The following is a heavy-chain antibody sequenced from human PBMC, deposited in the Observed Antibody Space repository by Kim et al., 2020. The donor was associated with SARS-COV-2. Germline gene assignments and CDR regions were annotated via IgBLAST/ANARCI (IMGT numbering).Heavy chain of an antibody. D-gene: IGHD3-16*02. J-gene: IGHJ6*02. V-gene: IGHV3-7*01. CDR1: GFTFSSYW. Sequence: GGSLRLSCAASGFTFSSYWMSWVRQAPGKGLEWVANIKQDGSEKYYVDSVKGRFTISRDNAKNSLYLQMNSLRAEDTAVYYCARDLRLGELSSLYGMDVCGQGTTVTVSS. CDR3: ARDLRLGELSSLYGMDV. CDR2: IKQDGSEK.